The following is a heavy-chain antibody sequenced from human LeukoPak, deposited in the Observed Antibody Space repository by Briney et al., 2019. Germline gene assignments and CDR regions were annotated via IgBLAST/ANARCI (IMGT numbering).Heavy chain of an antibody. V-gene: IGHV4-34*01. CDR3: ARGGGWLSFDY. J-gene: IGHJ4*02. CDR2: INHSGST. D-gene: IGHD6-19*01. CDR1: GGSFSGYY. Sequence: PSETLSLTCAVYGGSFSGYYWSWIRQPPGKGLEWIGEINHSGSTNYNPSLKSRVTISVDTSKNQFSLKLSSVTAADTAVYYCARGGGWLSFDYWGQGTLVTISS.